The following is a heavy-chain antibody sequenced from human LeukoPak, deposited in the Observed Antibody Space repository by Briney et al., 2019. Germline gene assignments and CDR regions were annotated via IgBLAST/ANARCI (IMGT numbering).Heavy chain of an antibody. V-gene: IGHV1-69*13. D-gene: IGHD4-17*01. Sequence: TVTLSCTVSGGTLSSYYISWVRQAPGQGLEWMGGIIPIFGTANYAQKFQGRVTITADQSTSTAHMELSSLRSEDTAVYYCAREGNGDYAGEAYYFDYWGQGTLATLSS. CDR1: GGTLSSYY. J-gene: IGHJ4*02. CDR3: AREGNGDYAGEAYYFDY. CDR2: IIPIFGTA.